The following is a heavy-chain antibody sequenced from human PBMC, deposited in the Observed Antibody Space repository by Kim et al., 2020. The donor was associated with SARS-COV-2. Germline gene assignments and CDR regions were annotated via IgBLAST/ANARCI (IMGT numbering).Heavy chain of an antibody. Sequence: ASVKVSCKVSGYTLTELSMHWVRQAPGKGLEWMGGFDPEDGETIYAQKFQGRVTMTEDTSTDTAYMELSSLRSEDTAVYYCATEFRYYDSSGNPYYYYGMDVWGQGTTVTVSS. CDR2: FDPEDGET. CDR3: ATEFRYYDSSGNPYYYYGMDV. V-gene: IGHV1-24*01. D-gene: IGHD3-22*01. J-gene: IGHJ6*02. CDR1: GYTLTELS.